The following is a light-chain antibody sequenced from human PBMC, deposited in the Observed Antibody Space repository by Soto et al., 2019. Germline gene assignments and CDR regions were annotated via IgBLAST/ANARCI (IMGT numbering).Light chain of an antibody. CDR1: SSNIGAGYD. V-gene: IGLV1-40*01. CDR3: QSYDSSLSGSV. Sequence: QSALTQPPSVSGAPGQRVTISCTGSSSNIGAGYDVHWYHQLPGTAPKLLIYGNNNRPSGVPDRFSGSKSGTSASLAITGLQPEDEADYYCQSYDSSLSGSVFGGGTKLTVL. CDR2: GNN. J-gene: IGLJ2*01.